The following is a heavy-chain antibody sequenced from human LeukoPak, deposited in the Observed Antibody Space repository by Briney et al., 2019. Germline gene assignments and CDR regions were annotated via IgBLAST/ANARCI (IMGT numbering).Heavy chain of an antibody. CDR3: ASGSSGWYEPDAFDI. Sequence: SVEVSCKASGGTFSSYAISWVRQAPGQGLEWMGRIIPIFGTANYAQKFQGRVTITTDESTTTAYMELSSLRPEDTAVYYCASGSSGWYEPDAFDIWGQGTMVTVSS. V-gene: IGHV1-69*05. D-gene: IGHD6-19*01. CDR2: IIPIFGTA. J-gene: IGHJ3*02. CDR1: GGTFSSYA.